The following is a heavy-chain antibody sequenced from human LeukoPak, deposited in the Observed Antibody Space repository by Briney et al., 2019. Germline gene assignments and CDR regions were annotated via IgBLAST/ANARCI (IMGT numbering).Heavy chain of an antibody. Sequence: SGGSPRLSCAASGFTFRTYAMSWVRQAPGKGLEWVSSISSSSSYIYYADSVKGRFTISRDNAKNSLYLQMNSLRAEDTAVYYCARDLPLDYWGQGTLVTVSS. V-gene: IGHV3-21*01. CDR3: ARDLPLDY. CDR2: ISSSSSYI. J-gene: IGHJ4*02. CDR1: GFTFRTYA.